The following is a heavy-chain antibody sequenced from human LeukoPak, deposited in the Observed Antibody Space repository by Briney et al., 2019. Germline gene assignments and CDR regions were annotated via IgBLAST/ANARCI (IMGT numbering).Heavy chain of an antibody. CDR2: IKQDGNEK. V-gene: IGHV3-7*01. CDR1: GFTFSSYY. D-gene: IGHD3-3*01. Sequence: GGSLRLSCAASGFTFSSYYMSWVRQAPGEGLEWVANIKQDGNEKYYVDSVNGRFTISRDNAKNSLFLQMNTLRVEDTAVYYCARDLFPLVTNFGVLSYFDYWGQGTLVTVSS. CDR3: ARDLFPLVTNFGVLSYFDY. J-gene: IGHJ4*02.